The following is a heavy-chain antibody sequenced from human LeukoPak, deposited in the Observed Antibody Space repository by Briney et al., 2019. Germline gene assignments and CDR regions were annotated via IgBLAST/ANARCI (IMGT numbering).Heavy chain of an antibody. Sequence: SETLSFTCSVSGDSITSFYWSWIRQAPGKGLECIGFIYINGDTSYNPSLKGRATLSLDTSRNQFSLRLTSVTAADTAVYYCAKTARTFPSWGPGILVTVSS. D-gene: IGHD1-7*01. CDR3: AKTARTFPS. J-gene: IGHJ5*02. CDR2: IYINGDT. V-gene: IGHV4-4*09. CDR1: GDSITSFY.